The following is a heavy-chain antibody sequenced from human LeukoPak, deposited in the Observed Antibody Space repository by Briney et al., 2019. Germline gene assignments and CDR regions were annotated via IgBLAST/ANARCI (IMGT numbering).Heavy chain of an antibody. D-gene: IGHD3-9*01. Sequence: SETLSLTCTVSGGSISSSSYYWGWIRQPPGKGLEWIGSIYYSGSTYYNPSLKSRVTISVDTSKNQFSLKLSSVTAADTAVYYSARHSTYYDILTGYYTPCGFDPWGQGTLVTVSS. CDR2: IYYSGST. V-gene: IGHV4-39*01. J-gene: IGHJ5*02. CDR1: GGSISSSSYY. CDR3: ARHSTYYDILTGYYTPCGFDP.